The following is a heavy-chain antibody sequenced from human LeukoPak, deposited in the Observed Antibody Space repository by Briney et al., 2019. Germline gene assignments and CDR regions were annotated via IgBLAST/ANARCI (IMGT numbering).Heavy chain of an antibody. J-gene: IGHJ4*02. CDR2: INAGNGNT. CDR1: GGTFSSYA. D-gene: IGHD4-17*01. Sequence: ASVKVSCKASGGTFSSYAISWVRQAPGQRLEWMGWINAGNGNTKYSQEFQGRVTITRDTSASTTYMELSSLRSEDMAVYYCAREDYGDYVFDYWGQGTLVTVSS. CDR3: AREDYGDYVFDY. V-gene: IGHV1-3*03.